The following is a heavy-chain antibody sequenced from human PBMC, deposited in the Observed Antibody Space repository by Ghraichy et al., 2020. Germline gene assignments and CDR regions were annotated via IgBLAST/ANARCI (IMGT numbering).Heavy chain of an antibody. J-gene: IGHJ4*02. CDR2: ISGSGGST. D-gene: IGHD5-18*01. V-gene: IGHV3-23*01. CDR1: GFTFSSYA. CDR3: AKDVVKDTAMFGLLFDY. Sequence: GGSLRLSCAASGFTFSSYAMSWVRQAPGKGLEWVSAISGSGGSTYYADSVKGRFTISRDNSKNTLYLQMNSLRAEDTAVYYCAKDVVKDTAMFGLLFDYWGQGTLVTVSS.